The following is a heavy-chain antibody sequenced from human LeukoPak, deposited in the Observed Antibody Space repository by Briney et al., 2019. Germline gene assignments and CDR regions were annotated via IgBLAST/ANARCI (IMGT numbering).Heavy chain of an antibody. CDR3: ARYGVTMVRGVIITNWFDP. D-gene: IGHD3-10*01. J-gene: IGHJ5*02. Sequence: ASVKVSCKASGYTFTSYDINWVRQATGQGLEWMGWMNPNSGNTGYAQKFQGRVTMTRNTSISTAYMELSSLRSEDPAVYYCARYGVTMVRGVIITNWFDPWGQGTLVTVSS. CDR1: GYTFTSYD. V-gene: IGHV1-8*01. CDR2: MNPNSGNT.